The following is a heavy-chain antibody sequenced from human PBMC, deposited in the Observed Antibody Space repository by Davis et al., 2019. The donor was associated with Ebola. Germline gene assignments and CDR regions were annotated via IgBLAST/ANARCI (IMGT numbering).Heavy chain of an antibody. J-gene: IGHJ4*02. Sequence: AASVKVSCKASGYTFATYYIHWLREAPAQGLEWMGIITPSGGTTNYAQKFQGRVTITADESTSTAYMELSSLRSEDTAVYYCARDRGCSGGSCYSWVYYFDYWGQGTLVTVSS. CDR2: ITPSGGTT. D-gene: IGHD2-15*01. CDR1: GYTFATYY. V-gene: IGHV1-46*01. CDR3: ARDRGCSGGSCYSWVYYFDY.